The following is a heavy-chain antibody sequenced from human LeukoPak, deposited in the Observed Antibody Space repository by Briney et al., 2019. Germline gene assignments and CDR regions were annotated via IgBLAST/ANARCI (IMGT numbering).Heavy chain of an antibody. CDR3: ATDRGWRTSGYYLYYFEY. Sequence: GGSLRLSCAASGFIFTNYFMSWVRQASGKGLEWVASIKHDGSEKYYVDSVRGRFTISRDNTMNSLYLQMSSLRAEDTAVYYCATDRGWRTSGYYLYYFEYWGQGTLVTYSS. CDR1: GFIFTNYF. J-gene: IGHJ4*02. V-gene: IGHV3-7*01. D-gene: IGHD3-3*01. CDR2: IKHDGSEK.